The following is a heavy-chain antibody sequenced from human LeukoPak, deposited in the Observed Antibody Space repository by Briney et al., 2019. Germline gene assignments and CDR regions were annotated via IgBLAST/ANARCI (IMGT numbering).Heavy chain of an antibody. CDR2: MSPNSGGA. CDR3: ARVRLGRGVDDAFDV. V-gene: IGHV1-2*06. CDR1: GYTFTGYY. J-gene: IGHJ3*01. Sequence: ASVKVSCKASGYTFTGYYIHWVRQAPGQGPEWMGRMSPNSGGAHYAQNFQGRVTMTRDTSISTAYMELTSLRSDDTAVYYCARVRLGRGVDDAFDVWGQGTMVTLSS. D-gene: IGHD3-10*01.